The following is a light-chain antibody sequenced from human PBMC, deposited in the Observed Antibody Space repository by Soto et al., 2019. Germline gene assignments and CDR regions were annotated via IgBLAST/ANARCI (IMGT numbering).Light chain of an antibody. V-gene: IGKV4-1*01. CDR1: QSVFYTSNNRNY. CDR2: WAS. Sequence: DIVMTQSPDSLAVSLGERATINCKSSQSVFYTSNNRNYLAWYQQKPGQPPKLLIYWASTRESGVPDRFSGSGSGTDFTLTISSLQAEDVAVYYCQQYSSTPLFTFGPGTKVEIK. J-gene: IGKJ3*01. CDR3: QQYSSTPLFT.